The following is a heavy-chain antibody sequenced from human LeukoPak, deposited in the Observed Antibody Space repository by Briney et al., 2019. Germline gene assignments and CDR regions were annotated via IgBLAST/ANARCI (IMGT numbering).Heavy chain of an antibody. CDR3: ARDTYGDYSLDV. D-gene: IGHD4-17*01. CDR2: ISSSSYI. J-gene: IGHJ4*02. V-gene: IGHV3-21*01. CDR1: GFTFSSYT. Sequence: GGSLRLSCAASGFTFSSYTMNWVRQAPGKGLEWVSSISSSSYIYYADSPKGRFTISRDNAKNSLYLQMNSLRAEDTAVYFCARDTYGDYSLDVWGQGTLVTVSS.